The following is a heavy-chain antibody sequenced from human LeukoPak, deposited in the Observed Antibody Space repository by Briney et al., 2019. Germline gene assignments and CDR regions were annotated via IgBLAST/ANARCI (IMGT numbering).Heavy chain of an antibody. CDR1: GGSFSGYY. D-gene: IGHD5-12*01. CDR3: ARERWLHAYPRVYFDY. J-gene: IGHJ4*02. CDR2: INHSGST. Sequence: SETLSLTCAVYGGSFSGYYWSWIRQPPGKGLEWIGEINHSGSTNYNPSLKSRVTISVETSKNQFSLKLSSVTAADTAVYYCARERWLHAYPRVYFDYWGQGTLVTVSS. V-gene: IGHV4-34*01.